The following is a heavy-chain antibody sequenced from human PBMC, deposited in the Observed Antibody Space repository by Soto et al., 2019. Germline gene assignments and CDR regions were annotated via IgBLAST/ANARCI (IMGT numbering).Heavy chain of an antibody. CDR1: GGSISSGGYY. Sequence: PSETLSLTCTVSGGSISSGGYYWSWIRQPPGKGLEWIGYIYYSGSTYYNPSLKSRVTISVDTSKNQFSLKLSSVTAADTAVYYCARTIVDTDMAQGWFDPWGHGSLVTVSX. D-gene: IGHD5-18*01. CDR3: ARTIVDTDMAQGWFDP. CDR2: IYYSGST. J-gene: IGHJ5*02. V-gene: IGHV4-30-4*01.